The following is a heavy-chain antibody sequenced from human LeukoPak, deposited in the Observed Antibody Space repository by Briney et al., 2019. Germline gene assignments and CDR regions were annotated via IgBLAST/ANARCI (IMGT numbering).Heavy chain of an antibody. CDR1: GGSISSSNW. V-gene: IGHV4-4*02. CDR2: IYHSGST. CDR3: AKSTYYYDSSGYYYVRYFDY. J-gene: IGHJ4*02. Sequence: SETLSLTCAVSGGSISSSNWWSWVRQPPGKGLEWIGEIYHSGSTNYNPSLKSRVTISVDTSKNQFSLKLSSVTAADTAVYYCAKSTYYYDSSGYYYVRYFDYWGQGTLVTVSS. D-gene: IGHD3-22*01.